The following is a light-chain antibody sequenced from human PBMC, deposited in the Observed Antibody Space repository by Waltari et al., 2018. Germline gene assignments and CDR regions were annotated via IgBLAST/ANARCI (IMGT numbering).Light chain of an antibody. CDR1: QSIGTS. CDR3: QQYNNWPPGT. Sequence: ETVVTQSPATLSVSPGERATLSCPTTQSIGTSLAWYQQKPAQAPRLLPYRASTRATGIPDRFSGSGSETEFTLTISSLQSEDFAVYYCQQYNNWPPGTFGQGTKVEI. J-gene: IGKJ1*01. V-gene: IGKV3-15*01. CDR2: RAS.